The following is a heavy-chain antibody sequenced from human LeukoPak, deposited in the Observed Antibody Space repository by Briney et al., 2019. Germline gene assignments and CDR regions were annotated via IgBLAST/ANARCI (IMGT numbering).Heavy chain of an antibody. CDR2: IKQGGSEK. J-gene: IGHJ1*01. V-gene: IGHV3-7*01. Sequence: PGVSLTLSCAASVFTFSSYWMSWVRQAPGQGLEWVTNIKQGGSEKYYVDSVKGRFTISRDNAKNSLYLQMNSLRAEDTAVYYCARGSYSAAAGTSEYFQHWGQGTLVTVSS. CDR1: VFTFSSYW. D-gene: IGHD6-13*01. CDR3: ARGSYSAAAGTSEYFQH.